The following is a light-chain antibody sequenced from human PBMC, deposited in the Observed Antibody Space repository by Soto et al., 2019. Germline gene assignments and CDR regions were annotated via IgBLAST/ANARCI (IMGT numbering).Light chain of an antibody. CDR1: SNDVGAYDH. Sequence: QSALTQPLSVSGSHGQSVAISCTGTSNDVGAYDHVSWYQHSPDKAPKLLIFDVNKRPSGVPDRFSGSKSGNTASLTISGLQADDDAEYFCSSFAGTYSLSIFGSGTKLTVL. CDR3: SSFAGTYSLSI. CDR2: DVN. J-gene: IGLJ1*01. V-gene: IGLV2-11*01.